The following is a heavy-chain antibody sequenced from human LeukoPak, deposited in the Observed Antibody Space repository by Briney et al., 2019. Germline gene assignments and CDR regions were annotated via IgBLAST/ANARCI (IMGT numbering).Heavy chain of an antibody. CDR2: ISAYNGNT. D-gene: IGHD3-10*01. V-gene: IGHV1-18*01. CDR3: ARGPLWFGDFPNFDY. CDR1: GYTFTSYG. J-gene: IGHJ4*02. Sequence: ASVKVSCKASGYTFTSYGISWVRQAPGQGLEWMGWISAYNGNTNYAQKLQGRVTMTTDTSTSTAYMELRSLRSDDTAVYCCARGPLWFGDFPNFDYWGQGTLVTVSS.